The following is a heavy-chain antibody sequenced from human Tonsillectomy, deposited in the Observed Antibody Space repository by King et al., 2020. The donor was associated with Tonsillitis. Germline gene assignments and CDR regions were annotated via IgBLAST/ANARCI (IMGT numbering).Heavy chain of an antibody. CDR1: GFTFSSYS. D-gene: IGHD3-22*01. CDR2: ITSAGRII. Sequence: VQLVESGGGLVQPGGSLRLSCAASGFTFSSYSMNWVRQAPGRGLEWISSITSAGRIIYYADSVKGRFTISRDNAENSLYLQMSSLRAEDTAVYYCAGEPGYYYDSSGYSFFDSWGQGTLVTVSS. CDR3: AGEPGYYYDSSGYSFFDS. J-gene: IGHJ4*02. V-gene: IGHV3-48*01.